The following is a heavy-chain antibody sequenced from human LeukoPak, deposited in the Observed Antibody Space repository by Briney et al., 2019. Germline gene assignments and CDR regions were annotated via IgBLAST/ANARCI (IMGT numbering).Heavy chain of an antibody. CDR1: GFTFTTYT. CDR3: VREDTESFDV. Sequence: PGGSLRLSCAASGFTFTTYTMNWVRQAPGQGLDWVSSITGDSNYMFYADSVKGRFTVSRDNAKSSLYLHMNSLGAEDTALYYCVREDTESFDVWGLGALVTVSS. D-gene: IGHD5-18*01. CDR2: ITGDSNYM. J-gene: IGHJ5*02. V-gene: IGHV3-21*01.